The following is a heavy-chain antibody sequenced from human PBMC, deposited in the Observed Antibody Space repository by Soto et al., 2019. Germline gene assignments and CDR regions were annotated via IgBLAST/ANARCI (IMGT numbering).Heavy chain of an antibody. J-gene: IGHJ4*02. CDR2: VSGSGVHT. CDR1: GFSVSGYA. Sequence: VSLRVGGAASGFSVSGYAMSWVRQAPGKGLEWVSAVSGSGVHTYYADSVKGRFTISRDNSKNTLYLQMNSLRAEDTALYYCAKERTSSGYFDYWGQGTLVTVSS. V-gene: IGHV3-23*01. D-gene: IGHD3-22*01. CDR3: AKERTSSGYFDY.